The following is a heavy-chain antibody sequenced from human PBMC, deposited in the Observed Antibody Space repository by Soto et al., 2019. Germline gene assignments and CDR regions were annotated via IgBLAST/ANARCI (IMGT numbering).Heavy chain of an antibody. CDR2: ISSSTTTM. CDR3: ARSRKFNFWSSDY. CDR1: GFTFSDHF. V-gene: IGHV3-11*01. J-gene: IGHJ4*02. D-gene: IGHD3-3*01. Sequence: LVESGGGLVKPGGSLRLSCAASGFTFSDHFMSWVRQAPGKGLEWISYISSSTTTMYYADSVKGRFTISRDNAKNSLYLQMNSLRAEDTAVYYCARSRKFNFWSSDYWGQATLVTVSS.